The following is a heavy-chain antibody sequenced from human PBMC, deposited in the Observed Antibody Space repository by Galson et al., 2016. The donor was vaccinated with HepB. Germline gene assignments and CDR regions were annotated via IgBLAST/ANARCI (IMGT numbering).Heavy chain of an antibody. CDR3: ARVWAYCGGDCQSSGFSP. Sequence: LRLSCAASGFTFSSYWMHWVRQVPGKRPVWVSLINSDGSNTSYADSVKGRFTISRDNAKKTLYLQMSSLRTEDTAVYYCARVWAYCGGDCQSSGFSPWGQGTLVTVSS. CDR2: INSDGSNT. D-gene: IGHD2-21*02. J-gene: IGHJ5*02. V-gene: IGHV3-74*01. CDR1: GFTFSSYW.